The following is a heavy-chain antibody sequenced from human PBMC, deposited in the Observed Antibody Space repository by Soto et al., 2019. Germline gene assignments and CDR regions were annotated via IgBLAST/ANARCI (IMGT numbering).Heavy chain of an antibody. J-gene: IGHJ3*02. D-gene: IGHD6-6*01. V-gene: IGHV3-23*01. CDR2: ISGSGGST. CDR3: AKLTLKLVRGAFDI. Sequence: GGSMELSSAASGFTFSSYAMSWVRQAPGKGLEWVSAISGSGGSTYYADSVKGRFTISRDNSKNTLYLQMNSLRAEDTAVYYCAKLTLKLVRGAFDIWGQGTMVTVSS. CDR1: GFTFSSYA.